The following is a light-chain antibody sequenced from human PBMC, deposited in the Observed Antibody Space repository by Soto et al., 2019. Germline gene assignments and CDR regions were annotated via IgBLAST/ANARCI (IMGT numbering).Light chain of an antibody. CDR3: QQYNNWPL. J-gene: IGKJ1*01. Sequence: EIVLTQSRGGLCCSPGERCTLSGRASQSVASSHLAWYRQKPGQTPRLLIYDASSRATGIPDRISGSGSGTDFTLTISRLEPEDFAVYYCQQYNNWPLFGQGTKVDIK. V-gene: IGKV3-20*01. CDR2: DAS. CDR1: QSVASSH.